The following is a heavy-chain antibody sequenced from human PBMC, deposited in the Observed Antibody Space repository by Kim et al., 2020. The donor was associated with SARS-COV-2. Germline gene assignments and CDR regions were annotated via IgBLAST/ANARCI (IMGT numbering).Heavy chain of an antibody. CDR3: ARDPGYGSGSYRGFAQNNWFDP. V-gene: IGHV3-30*04. Sequence: GGSLRLSCAASGFTFSSYAMHWVRQAPGKGLEWVAVISYDGSNKYYADSVKGRFTISRDNSKNTLYLQMNSLRAEDTAVYYCARDPGYGSGSYRGFAQNNWFDPWGQGTLVTVSS. J-gene: IGHJ5*02. CDR2: ISYDGSNK. CDR1: GFTFSSYA. D-gene: IGHD3-10*01.